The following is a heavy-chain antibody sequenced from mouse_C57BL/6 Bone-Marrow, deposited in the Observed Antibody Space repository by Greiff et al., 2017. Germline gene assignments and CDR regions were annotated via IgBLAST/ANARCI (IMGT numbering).Heavy chain of an antibody. CDR2: ISSGGSYT. CDR3: ARLGITTGFDY. V-gene: IGHV5-6*01. CDR1: GFTFSSYG. D-gene: IGHD2-4*01. Sequence: EVQRVESGGDLVKPGGSLKLSCAASGFTFSSYGMSWVRQTPDKRLEWVATISSGGSYTYCPDSVKGRFTISRDNAKNTLYLQMSSLKSEDTAMYYCARLGITTGFDYWGQGTTLTVSS. J-gene: IGHJ2*01.